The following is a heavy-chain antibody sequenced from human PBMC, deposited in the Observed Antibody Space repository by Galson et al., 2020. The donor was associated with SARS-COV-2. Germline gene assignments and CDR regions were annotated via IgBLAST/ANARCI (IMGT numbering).Heavy chain of an antibody. V-gene: IGHV4-31*03. CDR2: IFNSGNT. D-gene: IGHD2-8*01. CDR3: ARGRDIVLIPTGSLLNRFDP. Sequence: ASETLSLTCTVSGGSVNSGRIYWSWIRQLPGKGLEYIGYIFNSGNTYHSPSLKSRVSISVDPSKNQFTLNLSSVTAADTAVYFCARGRDIVLIPTGSLLNRFDPWGQGTLVTVSS. CDR1: GGSVNSGRIY. J-gene: IGHJ5*02.